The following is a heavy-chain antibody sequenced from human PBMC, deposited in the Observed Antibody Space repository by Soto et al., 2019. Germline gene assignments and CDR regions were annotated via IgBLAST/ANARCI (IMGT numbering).Heavy chain of an antibody. CDR3: AKGAWLDY. J-gene: IGHJ4*02. V-gene: IGHV3-23*01. Sequence: EVQLLESGGGLVQPGASLRLSCAATGFTCTTFDVSRAREAPGKGLEWVSVVRGRDGSTSYADSLKGRFTITKDSSKNTLYLQMNSLRAEDTALYYCAKGAWLDYWGQGTLVTVSS. CDR2: VRGRDGST. CDR1: GFTCTTFD. D-gene: IGHD5-12*01.